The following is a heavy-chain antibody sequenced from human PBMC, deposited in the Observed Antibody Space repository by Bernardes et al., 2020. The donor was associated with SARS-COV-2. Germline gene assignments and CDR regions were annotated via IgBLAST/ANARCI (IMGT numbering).Heavy chain of an antibody. CDR3: ARQQQLPYYFDY. V-gene: IGHV4-39*01. D-gene: IGHD6-13*01. Sequence: SETLSLTCTVSGGSISSTNYYWGWIRQAPGKGLEWIGSIYYSGSTYYNPSLKSRVTISVDTSKNQFSLKLSSVTATDTAVYYCARQQQLPYYFDYWGQGTLVTVSS. CDR2: IYYSGST. CDR1: GGSISSTNYY. J-gene: IGHJ4*02.